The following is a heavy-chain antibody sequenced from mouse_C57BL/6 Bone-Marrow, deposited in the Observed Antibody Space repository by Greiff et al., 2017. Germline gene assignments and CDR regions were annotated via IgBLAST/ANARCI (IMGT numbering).Heavy chain of an antibody. D-gene: IGHD2-4*01. CDR2: INPSTGGT. J-gene: IGHJ3*01. V-gene: IGHV1-42*01. CDR3: APIYYDYDVPFAY. CDR1: GYSFTGYY. Sequence: VHVKQSGPELVKPGASVKISCKASGYSFTGYYMNWVKQSPEKSLEWIGEINPSTGGTTYNQKFKAKATLTVDKSSSTAYMQLKSLTSEDSAVYYCAPIYYDYDVPFAYWGQGTLVTVSA.